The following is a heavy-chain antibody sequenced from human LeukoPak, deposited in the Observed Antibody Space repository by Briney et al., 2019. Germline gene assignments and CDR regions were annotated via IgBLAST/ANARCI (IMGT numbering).Heavy chain of an antibody. Sequence: GGSLRLSCVASGFTFEDYAMHWVRQAPGKGLEGVSGISWNSGSIGYADSVKGRFTISRDNAKNSLYLQMNSLRAEDMALYYCAKASTRSFSSGYYGNAFDIWGQGTMVTVSS. J-gene: IGHJ3*02. CDR2: ISWNSGSI. CDR3: AKASTRSFSSGYYGNAFDI. CDR1: GFTFEDYA. V-gene: IGHV3-9*03. D-gene: IGHD6-19*01.